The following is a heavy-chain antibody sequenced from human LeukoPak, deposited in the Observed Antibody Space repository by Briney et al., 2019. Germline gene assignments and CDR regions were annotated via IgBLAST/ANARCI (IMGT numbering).Heavy chain of an antibody. CDR1: GGTFSSYA. CDR3: ARGGYCSSTSCYNFGY. Sequence: SVKVSCKASGGTFSSYAISWVRQAPGQGLEWMGGIIPIFGTANYAQKFQGRVTITADESTSTAYMELSSLRSEDTAVYYCARGGYCSSTSCYNFGYWGQGTLVTVSS. CDR2: IIPIFGTA. D-gene: IGHD2-2*02. V-gene: IGHV1-69*13. J-gene: IGHJ4*02.